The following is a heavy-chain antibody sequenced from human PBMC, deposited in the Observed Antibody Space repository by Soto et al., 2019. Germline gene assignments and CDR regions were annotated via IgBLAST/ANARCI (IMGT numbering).Heavy chain of an antibody. CDR3: AKDTRIAARPIGYFDH. CDR2: LSGSSLTV. J-gene: IGHJ4*02. D-gene: IGHD6-6*01. Sequence: EVQLLESGGGLVQPGGSLRLTCAASGFNFGSYGMSWVRQAPGKGLEWVSSLSGSSLTVYYADSVKGRFTISRDNSDNTLFLEMTSLRAEDTAFYYCAKDTRIAARPIGYFDHWGQGTLVTVSS. V-gene: IGHV3-23*01. CDR1: GFNFGSYG.